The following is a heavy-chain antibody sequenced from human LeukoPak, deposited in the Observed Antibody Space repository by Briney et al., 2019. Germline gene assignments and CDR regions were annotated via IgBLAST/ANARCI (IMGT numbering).Heavy chain of an antibody. CDR1: GGSISSDY. D-gene: IGHD4-17*01. Sequence: SETLSLTCTVSGGSISSDYWTWIRQPPGKGLEWIGYIYYSGSTNYNPSLKSRVTISVDTSKNQFSLKLRSVTAADTAVYYCARDSDYGDYPNLFDYWGQGALVTVSS. CDR2: IYYSGST. J-gene: IGHJ4*02. CDR3: ARDSDYGDYPNLFDY. V-gene: IGHV4-59*01.